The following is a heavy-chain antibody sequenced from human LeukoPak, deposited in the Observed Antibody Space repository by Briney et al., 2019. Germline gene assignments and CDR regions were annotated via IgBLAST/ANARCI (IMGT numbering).Heavy chain of an antibody. Sequence: ASVKVSCKASGYTFTSYDINWVRQAPGQGLEWMGWISAYNGNTNYAQKLQGRVTMTTDTSTSTAYMELRSLRSDDTAVYYCARGVEVLLWFGELPGFDYWGQGTLVTVSS. CDR3: ARGVEVLLWFGELPGFDY. V-gene: IGHV1-18*01. CDR2: ISAYNGNT. J-gene: IGHJ4*02. D-gene: IGHD3-10*01. CDR1: GYTFTSYD.